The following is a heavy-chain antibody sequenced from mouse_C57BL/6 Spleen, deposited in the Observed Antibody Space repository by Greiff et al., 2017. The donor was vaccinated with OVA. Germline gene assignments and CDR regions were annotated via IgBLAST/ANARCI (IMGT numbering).Heavy chain of an antibody. CDR3: AFRPLYGSTYGGLNY. V-gene: IGHV3-6*01. D-gene: IGHD1-1*01. J-gene: IGHJ2*01. CDR2: ISYDGSN. Sequence: VQLKESGPGLVKPSQSLSLTCSVTGYSITSGYYWNWIRQFPGNKLEWMGYISYDGSNNYNPSLKNRISITRDTSKNQFFLKLNSVTTEDTATYYCAFRPLYGSTYGGLNYWGQGTTLTVSS. CDR1: GYSITSGYY.